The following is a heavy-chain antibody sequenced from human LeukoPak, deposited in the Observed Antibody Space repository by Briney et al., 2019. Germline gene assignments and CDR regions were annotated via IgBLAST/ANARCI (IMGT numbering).Heavy chain of an antibody. Sequence: LSLTXTVSGGSFSSGNYYWSWIRQPPGTGMEWIGYIYYSGDTNYNPSLKGRVTISVDTSKNQVSLKLSSVTAADTAVYYCARDPSGYFNYWGQGTLVTVSS. CDR3: ARDPSGYFNY. CDR1: GGSFSSGNYY. D-gene: IGHD3-22*01. V-gene: IGHV4-61*01. J-gene: IGHJ4*02. CDR2: IYYSGDT.